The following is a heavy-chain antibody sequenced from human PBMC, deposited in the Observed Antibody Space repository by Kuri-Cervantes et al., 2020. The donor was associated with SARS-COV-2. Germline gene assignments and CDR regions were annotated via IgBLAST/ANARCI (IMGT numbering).Heavy chain of an antibody. V-gene: IGHV3-23*01. CDR1: GFTFSSYA. J-gene: IGHJ4*02. Sequence: GESLKISCAASGFTFSSYAMSWVRQAPGKGLEWVSAISGSGGSTYYADSVKGRFTISRDNTKNSLSLQMNSLTTEDTALYYCAKEWPTGDGLGLDYWGQGTLVTVSS. CDR3: AKEWPTGDGLGLDY. CDR2: ISGSGGST. D-gene: IGHD7-27*01.